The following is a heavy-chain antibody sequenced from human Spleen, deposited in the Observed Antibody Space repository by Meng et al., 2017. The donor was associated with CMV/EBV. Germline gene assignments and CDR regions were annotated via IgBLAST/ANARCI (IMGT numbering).Heavy chain of an antibody. CDR2: IYYIGST. CDR1: GGSISSGGNY. Sequence: LRLSCTVSGGSISSGGNYWSWIRQRPGKGLEWIGYIYYIGSTHYNPSLKSRVTISVDTSKNQLSLRLTSMTVADTAVYYCAREGASRRRWDGMDVWGQGTTVTVSS. V-gene: IGHV4-31*03. J-gene: IGHJ6*02. D-gene: IGHD1-26*01. CDR3: AREGASRRRWDGMDV.